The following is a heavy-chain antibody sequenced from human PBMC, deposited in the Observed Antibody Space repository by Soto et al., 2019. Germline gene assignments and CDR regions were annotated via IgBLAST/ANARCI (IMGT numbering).Heavy chain of an antibody. Sequence: SETLSLTCVVTGDSISNNNWWSWVRQPPGKGLEWVGEIHHSGNTNYNPSLKSRVTISLDKAKNELFLKVSSVTAADTAVYYCARDRYDSSGYEAPFDYWGQGTLVTVSS. CDR2: IHHSGNT. CDR3: ARDRYDSSGYEAPFDY. D-gene: IGHD3-22*01. V-gene: IGHV4-4*02. J-gene: IGHJ4*02. CDR1: GDSISNNNW.